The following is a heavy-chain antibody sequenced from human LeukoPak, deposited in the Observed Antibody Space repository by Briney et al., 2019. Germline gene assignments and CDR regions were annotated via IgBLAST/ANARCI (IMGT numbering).Heavy chain of an antibody. V-gene: IGHV3-33*04. CDR2: ISYDGSNK. CDR1: GFTFSSYG. J-gene: IGHJ4*02. CDR3: ARAFLNSGSFYGYFAY. Sequence: GGSLRLSCAASGFTFSSYGMHWVRQSPGKGLEWVAVISYDGSNKYYADSVKGRFTISRDNSKNTLYLQMNSLRDEDTAVYYCARAFLNSGSFYGYFAYWGQGTLITVSS. D-gene: IGHD1-26*01.